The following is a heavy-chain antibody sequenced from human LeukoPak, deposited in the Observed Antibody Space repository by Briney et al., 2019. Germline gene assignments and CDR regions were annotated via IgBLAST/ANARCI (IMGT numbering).Heavy chain of an antibody. Sequence: GGSLRLSCVASGFAFSDSRMHWVRQAPGKGLEWVSRITRDGSSTAYADSVKGRFTVSRDNARTTLYLQMNRLRVEDTAVYFCAKSRRDFWGQGTLVTVSS. V-gene: IGHV3-74*01. J-gene: IGHJ4*02. CDR2: ITRDGSST. CDR3: AKSRRDF. CDR1: GFAFSDSR.